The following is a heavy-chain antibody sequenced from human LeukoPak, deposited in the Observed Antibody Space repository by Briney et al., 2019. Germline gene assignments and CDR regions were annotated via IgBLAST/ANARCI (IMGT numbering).Heavy chain of an antibody. CDR1: GYTFTGYY. Sequence: ASVTVSCKASGYTFTGYYMHWVRQAPGQGLEWMGWINPNSGGTNYAQKFQGRVTMTRDTSISTAYMELSRLRSDDTAVYYCAGDQAPLAGYSSRWYYFDYWGQGTGVTVSS. J-gene: IGHJ4*02. CDR3: AGDQAPLAGYSSRWYYFDY. D-gene: IGHD6-13*01. V-gene: IGHV1-2*02. CDR2: INPNSGGT.